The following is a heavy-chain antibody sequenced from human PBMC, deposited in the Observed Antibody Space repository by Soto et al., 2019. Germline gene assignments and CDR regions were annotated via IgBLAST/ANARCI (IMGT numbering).Heavy chain of an antibody. CDR1: GFTVISNY. CDR3: ARMGGYYDPPGY. CDR2: IYSGDRT. D-gene: IGHD3-22*01. Sequence: PGGSLRLSCAASGFTVISNYMSWVRQAPGKGLEWVSLIYSGDRTYYADSVKGRFTISRDNSKNTLYLQMNSLRAEDTAVYYCARMGGYYDPPGYWGQGTLVTVSS. V-gene: IGHV3-53*01. J-gene: IGHJ4*02.